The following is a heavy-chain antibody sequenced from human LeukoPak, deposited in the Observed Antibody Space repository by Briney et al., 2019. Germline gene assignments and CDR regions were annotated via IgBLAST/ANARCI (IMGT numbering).Heavy chain of an antibody. CDR3: AKDKCSGTSCSRFDL. J-gene: IGHJ4*02. V-gene: IGHV3-21*01. Sequence: GGSLRLSCAASAFNFSGYTMNWVRQAPGKGLEWISSIRSRNNYITYAASVEGRFTISRDNAKNSLYLQMNSLRAEDTAVYYCAKDKCSGTSCSRFDLWGQGTLVTVTS. D-gene: IGHD2-2*01. CDR1: AFNFSGYT. CDR2: IRSRNNYI.